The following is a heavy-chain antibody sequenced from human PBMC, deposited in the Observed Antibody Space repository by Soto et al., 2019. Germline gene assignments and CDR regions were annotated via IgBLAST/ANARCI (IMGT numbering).Heavy chain of an antibody. J-gene: IGHJ4*02. Sequence: EVQLLESGGDLIQPGGSLRLSCAASGFTFSSYAMSWVRQAPGKGLGWVSAISSSGVSTFYADSVKGRFTISRDNSRNTLYLQMNSLRAEDMAIYYCAKYQPMTQPRPYFDYWGRGTLVTVSS. CDR3: AKYQPMTQPRPYFDY. V-gene: IGHV3-23*01. D-gene: IGHD3-22*01. CDR1: GFTFSSYA. CDR2: ISSSGVST.